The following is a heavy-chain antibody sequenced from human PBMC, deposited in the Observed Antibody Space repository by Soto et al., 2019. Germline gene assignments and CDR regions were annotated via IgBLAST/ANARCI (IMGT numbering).Heavy chain of an antibody. CDR2: ISYDGSNK. J-gene: IGHJ6*02. Sequence: QVQLVESGGGVVQPGRSLRISCAASGFTFSSYGMHWVRQAPGKGLEWVAVISYDGSNKYYADSVKGRFTISRDNSKNTLYLQMNSLRAEDTAVYYCAKDFNYDSSGNPAGYYYYGMDVWGQGTTVTVSS. CDR3: AKDFNYDSSGNPAGYYYYGMDV. D-gene: IGHD3-22*01. CDR1: GFTFSSYG. V-gene: IGHV3-30*18.